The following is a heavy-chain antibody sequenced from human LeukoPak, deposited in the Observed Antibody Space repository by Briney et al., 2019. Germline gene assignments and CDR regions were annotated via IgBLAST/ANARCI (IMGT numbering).Heavy chain of an antibody. D-gene: IGHD3-3*01. CDR2: IIPIFGTT. CDR3: ARDTYYDFWSGYYSNNWFDP. CDR1: GGTFSSYA. Sequence: SVKVSCKASGGTFSSYAISWVRQAPGQGLEWMGGIIPIFGTTNYAQKFQGRVTITTDESTSTAYMELSSLRSEDTAVYYCARDTYYDFWSGYYSNNWFDPWGQGTLVTVSS. J-gene: IGHJ5*02. V-gene: IGHV1-69*05.